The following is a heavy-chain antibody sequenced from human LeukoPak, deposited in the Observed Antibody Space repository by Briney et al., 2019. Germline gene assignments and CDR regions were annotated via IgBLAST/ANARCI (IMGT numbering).Heavy chain of an antibody. CDR3: AREGAVALKHFDL. CDR2: MRPTDAYT. D-gene: IGHD6-19*01. J-gene: IGHJ4*01. CDR1: GSSLTSNY. V-gene: IGHV1-46*01. Sequence: ASVKVSCTASGSSLTSNYMHWVRQAPGQGLEWMGYMRPTDAYTGYAPKFQGRVTVTRDTSTNTVYMELSSLRSDDTAVYYCAREGAVALKHFDLWGQGTLVTVSS.